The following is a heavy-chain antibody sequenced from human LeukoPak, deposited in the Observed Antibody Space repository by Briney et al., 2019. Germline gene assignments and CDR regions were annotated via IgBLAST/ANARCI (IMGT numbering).Heavy chain of an antibody. V-gene: IGHV4-34*01. CDR1: GGSFSGYY. CDR2: INHSGST. Sequence: SETLSLTCAVYGGSFSGYYWSWIRQPPGKGLEWIGEINHSGSTNYNPSLKSRVTISVDTSKNQFSLKLSSVTAADTAVYYCARRGCSSTSCSKVYDYWGQGTLVTVSS. CDR3: ARRGCSSTSCSKVYDY. D-gene: IGHD2-2*01. J-gene: IGHJ4*02.